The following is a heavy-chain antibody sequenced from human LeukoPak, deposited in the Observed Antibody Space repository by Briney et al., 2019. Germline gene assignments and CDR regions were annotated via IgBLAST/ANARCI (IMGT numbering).Heavy chain of an antibody. J-gene: IGHJ4*02. D-gene: IGHD3-3*01. CDR1: GFTFNNYA. V-gene: IGHV3-23*01. CDR2: ISDSGAGT. Sequence: GGSLRLSCAASGFTFNNYAMSWVRQAPGQGLEWISSISDSGAGTYFAYSVKGLFIISRDNSKNTLYLQMSSLRADDTAVYYCAKRQRIALFGVNTDYFDYWGQGTLVTVSS. CDR3: AKRQRIALFGVNTDYFDY.